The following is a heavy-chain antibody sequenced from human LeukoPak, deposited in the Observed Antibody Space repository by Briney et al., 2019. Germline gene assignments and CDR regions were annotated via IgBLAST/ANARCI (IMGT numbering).Heavy chain of an antibody. CDR2: MYLSGTT. J-gene: IGHJ4*02. D-gene: IGHD3-22*01. Sequence: SETLSLTCTVSGDSINSLDLWSWVRQPPGKGLEWIGEMYLSGTTHSNPSVKSRVTISIDKSKNQFFLNLSSVTAADTAVYYCAGLVGRYSSGLYYYYFDYWGQGTLVTVFS. CDR1: GDSINSLDL. V-gene: IGHV4-4*02. CDR3: AGLVGRYSSGLYYYYFDY.